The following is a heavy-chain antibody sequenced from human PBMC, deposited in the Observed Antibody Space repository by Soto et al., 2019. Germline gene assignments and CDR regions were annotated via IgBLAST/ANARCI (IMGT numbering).Heavy chain of an antibody. Sequence: QVQLVESGGGVVQPGRSLRLSCEASGFTFSSYGMHWVRQAPGKGLEWVAVISYDGSNKYYADSVKGRFTISRDNSKNTLYLQMNSLRAEDTAVYYCAKDRSKEQWLVQGVDYWGQGTLVTVSS. CDR3: AKDRSKEQWLVQGVDY. D-gene: IGHD6-19*01. CDR2: ISYDGSNK. J-gene: IGHJ4*02. V-gene: IGHV3-30*18. CDR1: GFTFSSYG.